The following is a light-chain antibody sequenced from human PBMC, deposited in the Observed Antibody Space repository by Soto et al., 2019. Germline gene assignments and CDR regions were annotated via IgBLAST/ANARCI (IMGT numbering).Light chain of an antibody. Sequence: DIQMTQSPSTLSASVGDRVTITCRASQNVNTWLSWYQQKPGKAPKVLIYKASSLQSVAPSRFSGSGSGTEFTLTISSLQPDDFATYSCQQYNTLPPYTFGQGTKVEIK. CDR3: QQYNTLPPYT. CDR1: QNVNTW. V-gene: IGKV1-5*03. CDR2: KAS. J-gene: IGKJ2*01.